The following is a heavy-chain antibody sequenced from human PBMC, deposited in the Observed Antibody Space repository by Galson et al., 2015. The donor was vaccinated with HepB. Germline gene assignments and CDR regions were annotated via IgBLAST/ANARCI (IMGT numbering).Heavy chain of an antibody. J-gene: IGHJ3*02. CDR3: ARKYGDYGWCAFDI. CDR2: ISAYNGNT. CDR1: GYTFTSYG. D-gene: IGHD4-17*01. V-gene: IGHV1-18*01. Sequence: SVKVSCKASGYTFTSYGISWVRQAPGQGLEWMGWISAYNGNTNYAQKLQGRVTMTTDTSTSTAYMELRSLRSDDTAVYYCARKYGDYGWCAFDIWGQGTMVTVSS.